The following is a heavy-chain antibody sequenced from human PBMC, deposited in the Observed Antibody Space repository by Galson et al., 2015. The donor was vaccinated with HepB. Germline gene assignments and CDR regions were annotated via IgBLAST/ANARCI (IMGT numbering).Heavy chain of an antibody. CDR1: GYTFTSYA. Sequence: SVKVSCKASGYTFTSYAMRWVRQAPGQRLEWTGWINAGNGNTKYSQKFQGRVTITRDTSASTAYMELSSLRSEDTAVYYCARDPEGQQGDYYYMDVWGKGTTVTVSS. CDR3: ARDPEGQQGDYYYMDV. CDR2: INAGNGNT. D-gene: IGHD6-13*01. V-gene: IGHV1-3*01. J-gene: IGHJ6*03.